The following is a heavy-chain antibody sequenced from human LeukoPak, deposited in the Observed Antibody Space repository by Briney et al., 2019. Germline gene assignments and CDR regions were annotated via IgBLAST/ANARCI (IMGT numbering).Heavy chain of an antibody. V-gene: IGHV3-23*01. Sequence: PGGSLRLSCAASGFTFGSYAVTGVRQAPGKGLEWVSHISGSGGSTYHADSVKGRFTISRDNSKNTLFLQMNSLRAEDTAVYYCARSSGWWSLDYWGQGTLVTVSS. J-gene: IGHJ4*02. CDR2: ISGSGGST. CDR1: GFTFGSYA. D-gene: IGHD6-19*01. CDR3: ARSSGWWSLDY.